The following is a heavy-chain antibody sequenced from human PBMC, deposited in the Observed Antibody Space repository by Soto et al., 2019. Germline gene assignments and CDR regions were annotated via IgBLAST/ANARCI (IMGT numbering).Heavy chain of an antibody. V-gene: IGHV4-34*01. D-gene: IGHD1-26*01. CDR1: GGSFSGYY. CDR3: ARLGGVRYSGKSG. J-gene: IGHJ4*02. Sequence: SETLSLTCAVYGGSFSGYYWSWIRQPPGKGLEWIGEINHSGSTNYNPSLKSRVTISVDTSKNQFSLKLSSVTAADTAVYYCARLGGVRYSGKSGWGQGTLVTVSS. CDR2: INHSGST.